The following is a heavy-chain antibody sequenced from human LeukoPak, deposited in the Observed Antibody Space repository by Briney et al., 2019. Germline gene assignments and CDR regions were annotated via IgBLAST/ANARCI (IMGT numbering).Heavy chain of an antibody. CDR2: INQAGSEK. Sequence: PGGSLRLSCAASGFTFSSYWMSWVRQAPGKGLEWVANINQAGSEKYYVDSVKGRFTISGDNAKNSLYLQMNSLRAEDTAVYYCARDRGAFDIWGQGTMVTVSS. J-gene: IGHJ3*02. CDR1: GFTFSSYW. CDR3: ARDRGAFDI. D-gene: IGHD3-16*01. V-gene: IGHV3-7*05.